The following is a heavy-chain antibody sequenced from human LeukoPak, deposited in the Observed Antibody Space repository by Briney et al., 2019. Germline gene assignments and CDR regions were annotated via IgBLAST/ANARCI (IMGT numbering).Heavy chain of an antibody. D-gene: IGHD2-15*01. V-gene: IGHV3-66*01. CDR3: ASLYCSRGSCAFDV. CDR2: IYSGGTT. Sequence: PGGSLRLSCAASGFTISANYMSWVRQSPGKGLEWVSLIYSGGTTDYADSVKGRFTISKDNSKNTVFLQMNSPTAEDTALYYCASLYCSRGSCAFDVWGQGTLVTVSS. CDR1: GFTISANY. J-gene: IGHJ5*02.